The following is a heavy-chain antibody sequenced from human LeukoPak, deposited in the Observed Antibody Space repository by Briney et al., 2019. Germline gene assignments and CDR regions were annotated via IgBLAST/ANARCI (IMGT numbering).Heavy chain of an antibody. J-gene: IGHJ3*02. D-gene: IGHD5-12*01. CDR3: ARGNSGYDYAFDI. CDR1: GGSISSYY. CDR2: IYYSGST. V-gene: IGHV4-59*01. Sequence: SETLSLTCTVSGGSISSYYWSWIRQPPGEGLEWIGYIYYSGSTNYNPSLKSRLTISADTSKNQFSLRVSSVTSADTAVYYCARGNSGYDYAFDIWGQGTMVTVSS.